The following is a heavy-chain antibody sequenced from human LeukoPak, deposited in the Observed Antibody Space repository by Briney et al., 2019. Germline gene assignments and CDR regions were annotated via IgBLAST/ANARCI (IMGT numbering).Heavy chain of an antibody. CDR3: ARTYDFGRGPPGDAFDN. CDR1: GFPFTMFG. V-gene: IGHV3-48*01. Sequence: GGSLRLSCAASGFPFTMFGMNWVCQAPGKGLQWVSYIDGNSGIKYYADSVQGRFTISRDNAQDSVFLQMTSLRVDDTAVYYCARTYDFGRGPPGDAFDNWGQGTLVTVPS. D-gene: IGHD3-3*01. J-gene: IGHJ3*02. CDR2: IDGNSGIK.